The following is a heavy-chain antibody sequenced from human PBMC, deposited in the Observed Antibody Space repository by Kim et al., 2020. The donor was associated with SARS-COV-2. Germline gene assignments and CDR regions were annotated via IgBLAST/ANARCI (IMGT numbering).Heavy chain of an antibody. Sequence: GGSLRLSCAASGFTFSSYAMHWVRQAPGKGLEWVAVISYDGSNNYYADSATGRFTISRDNYKNTLYLQMNSLRAEDAAVYYCARIEPGAAAGPPSDIWGQGKMVTVSS. V-gene: IGHV3-30-3*01. D-gene: IGHD6-13*01. J-gene: IGHJ3*02. CDR3: ARIEPGAAAGPPSDI. CDR2: ISYDGSNN. CDR1: GFTFSSYA.